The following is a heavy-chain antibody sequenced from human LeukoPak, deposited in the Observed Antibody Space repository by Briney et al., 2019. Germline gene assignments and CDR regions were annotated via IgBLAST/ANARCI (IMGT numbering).Heavy chain of an antibody. Sequence: PSETLSLTCTVSGGSISSYYWSWIRQPAGKGLEWIGRIYTSGSTNYNPSLKSRVTMSVDTSKNQCSLKLSSVTAADTAVYYCARGVITMVRGVIGYYYYYMDVWGKGTTVTVSS. CDR3: ARGVITMVRGVIGYYYYYMDV. CDR2: IYTSGST. V-gene: IGHV4-4*07. CDR1: GGSISSYY. D-gene: IGHD3-10*01. J-gene: IGHJ6*03.